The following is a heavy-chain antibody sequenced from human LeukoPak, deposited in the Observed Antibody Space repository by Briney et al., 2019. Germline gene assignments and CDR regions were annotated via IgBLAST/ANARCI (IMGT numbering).Heavy chain of an antibody. Sequence: QPGGSLRLSCAAPGFTFSSYAMHWVRQAPGKGLEWVAVISYDGSNKYYADSVKGRFTISRDNSKNTLYLQMNSLRAEDTAVYYCARAVSVSRGYTDPLYWGQGTLVTVSS. CDR1: GFTFSSYA. J-gene: IGHJ4*02. CDR3: ARAVSVSRGYTDPLY. D-gene: IGHD6-19*01. CDR2: ISYDGSNK. V-gene: IGHV3-30-3*01.